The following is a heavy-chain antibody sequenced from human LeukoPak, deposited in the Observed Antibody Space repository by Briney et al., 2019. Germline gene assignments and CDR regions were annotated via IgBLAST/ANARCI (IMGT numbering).Heavy chain of an antibody. V-gene: IGHV4-34*01. Sequence: SETLSLTCAASGVPFSAHYWRWIRQPPGKGLQWIGEINYCGSTNYNPSLKGRVSISLDTSKNQFSLKLTSVTAADSALYYCSIAPYMFSSDWSRDYSDQGALVTVSS. CDR2: INYCGST. CDR1: GVPFSAHY. J-gene: IGHJ4*02. CDR3: SIAPYMFSSDWSRDY. D-gene: IGHD6-13*01.